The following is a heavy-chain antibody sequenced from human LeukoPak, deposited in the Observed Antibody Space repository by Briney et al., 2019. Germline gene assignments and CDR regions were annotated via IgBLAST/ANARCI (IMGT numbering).Heavy chain of an antibody. D-gene: IGHD3-22*01. V-gene: IGHV3-30*04. CDR1: GFTFSSYA. Sequence: GGSLRLSCAASGFTFSSYAMHWVRQAPGKGLEWVAVISYDGSNKYYADSVKGRFTIFRDNSKNTLYLQMNSLRPEDTAVYYCAREDYYDSSGYYLDYGGQGSLVTVSS. CDR3: AREDYYDSSGYYLDY. J-gene: IGHJ4*02. CDR2: ISYDGSNK.